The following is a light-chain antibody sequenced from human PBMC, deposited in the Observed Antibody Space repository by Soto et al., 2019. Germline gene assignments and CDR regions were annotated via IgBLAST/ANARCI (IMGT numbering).Light chain of an antibody. V-gene: IGLV4-60*03. CDR2: LESSGSQ. CDR1: SGHRSYI. J-gene: IGLJ3*02. Sequence: QPVLTQSSSASASLGSSVNLTCTLSSGHRSYIIAWHQQQPGKAPRFLMRLESSGSQNKGSGVPDRFSGPSSGAARYLTISNLQSEDEADYYCETWNSNTRVFGGGTKLTVL. CDR3: ETWNSNTRV.